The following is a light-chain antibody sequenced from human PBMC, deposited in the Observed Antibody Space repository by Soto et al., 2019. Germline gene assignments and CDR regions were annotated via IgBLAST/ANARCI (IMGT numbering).Light chain of an antibody. CDR1: SSDVGSYNR. Sequence: QSVLTQPPSVSGSPGHSVAISCTGTSSDVGSYNRVSWYQQPPGSAPKLMVYDVSNRPSGVPDRFSGSKSGNAASLTISGLQAEDEADYYCSSYXSSNTSVLGTGTKVTVL. CDR2: DVS. CDR3: SSYXSSNTSV. J-gene: IGLJ1*01. V-gene: IGLV2-18*02.